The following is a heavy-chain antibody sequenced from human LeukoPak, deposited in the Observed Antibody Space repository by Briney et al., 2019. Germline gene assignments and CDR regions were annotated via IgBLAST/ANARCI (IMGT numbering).Heavy chain of an antibody. CDR1: GFTFSSYA. D-gene: IGHD1-1*01. Sequence: GGSLRLSCAASGFTFSSYAMSWVRQAPGKGLEWVSVISDSGGSTYYADSVKGRFTISRDKSKNTLYLQMNSLRAEDTAVYYCARDPPSGTPYFDYWGQGTLVTVSS. CDR2: ISDSGGST. V-gene: IGHV3-23*01. CDR3: ARDPPSGTPYFDY. J-gene: IGHJ4*02.